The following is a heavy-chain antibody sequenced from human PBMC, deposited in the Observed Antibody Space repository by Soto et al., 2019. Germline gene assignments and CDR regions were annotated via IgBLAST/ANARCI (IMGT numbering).Heavy chain of an antibody. J-gene: IGHJ6*02. Sequence: GGSLRLSCAASGFTFSSYWMSWVRQAPGKGLEWVANIKQDGSEKYYVDSVKGRFTISRDNAKNSLYLQMNSLRAEDTAVYYCARDGALMGRGVRGYFYYGMDVWGQGTTVTVSS. CDR1: GFTFSSYW. CDR2: IKQDGSEK. V-gene: IGHV3-7*03. D-gene: IGHD3-10*01. CDR3: ARDGALMGRGVRGYFYYGMDV.